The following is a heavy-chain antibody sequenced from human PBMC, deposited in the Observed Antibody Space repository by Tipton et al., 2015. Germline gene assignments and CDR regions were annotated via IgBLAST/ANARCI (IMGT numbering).Heavy chain of an antibody. D-gene: IGHD2-15*01. CDR1: GGSISNFY. CDR3: ARGGNNWFDP. CDR2: IHYSEST. V-gene: IGHV4-59*06. J-gene: IGHJ5*02. Sequence: TLSLTCTVSGGSISNFYWSWIRQPPGKGLEWIGNIHYSESTYYNPSLKSRVTISLDTSKNQFSLKLTSVTAADTAVYYCARGGNNWFDPWGQGTLVTVSS.